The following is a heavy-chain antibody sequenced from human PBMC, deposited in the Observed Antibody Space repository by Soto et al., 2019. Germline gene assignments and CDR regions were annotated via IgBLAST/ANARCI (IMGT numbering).Heavy chain of an antibody. CDR1: GGSISSGGYS. D-gene: IGHD1-7*01. CDR3: ARSRITGTTLVDWFDP. J-gene: IGHJ5*02. CDR2: IYHSGST. Sequence: QLQLQESGSGLVKPSQTLSLTCAVSGGSISSGGYSWSWIRQPPGKGLEWIGYIYHSGSTYYNPSLKSRVTISVDRSKNQFSLKLSSVTAADTAVYYCARSRITGTTLVDWFDPWGQGTLVTVSS. V-gene: IGHV4-30-2*01.